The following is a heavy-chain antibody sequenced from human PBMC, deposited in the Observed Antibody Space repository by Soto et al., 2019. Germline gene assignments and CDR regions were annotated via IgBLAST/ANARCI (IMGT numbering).Heavy chain of an antibody. CDR2: ISYDGSNK. J-gene: IGHJ6*03. V-gene: IGHV3-30*18. Sequence: GGSLRLSCAASGFTFSSYGMHWVRQAPGKGLEWVAVISYDGSNKYYADSVKGRFTISRDNSKNTLYLQMNSLRAEDTAVYYCAKGIFYDLIDYYYYMDFWGTGIMVTVLL. CDR3: AKGIFYDLIDYYYYMDF. D-gene: IGHD3-3*01. CDR1: GFTFSSYG.